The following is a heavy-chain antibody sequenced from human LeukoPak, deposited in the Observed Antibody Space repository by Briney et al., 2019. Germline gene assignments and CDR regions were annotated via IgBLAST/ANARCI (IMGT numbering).Heavy chain of an antibody. D-gene: IGHD2-15*01. V-gene: IGHV3-30*18. CDR1: GFTFSSYG. CDR3: AKDRLLLRSRSYFGY. J-gene: IGHJ4*02. Sequence: GRSLRLSCAASGFTFSSYGMHWVRQAPGKGLEWVAVISYDGSNKYYADSVKGRFTVSRDNSKNTLYLQMNSLRAEDTAVYYCAKDRLLLRSRSYFGYWGQGTLVTVSS. CDR2: ISYDGSNK.